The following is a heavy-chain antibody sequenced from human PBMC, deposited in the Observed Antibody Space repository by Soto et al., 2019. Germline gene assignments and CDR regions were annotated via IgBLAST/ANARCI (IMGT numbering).Heavy chain of an antibody. Sequence: KVSCKTSGYTFSTSGISWVRQMPGKGLEWMGIIYPGDSDTRYSPSFQGQVTISVDKSISTAYLQWSSLKASDTAMYYCASRTDTFDIWGQGTMVTVSS. CDR3: ASRTDTFDI. J-gene: IGHJ3*02. CDR2: IYPGDSDT. V-gene: IGHV5-51*01. CDR1: GYTFSTSG.